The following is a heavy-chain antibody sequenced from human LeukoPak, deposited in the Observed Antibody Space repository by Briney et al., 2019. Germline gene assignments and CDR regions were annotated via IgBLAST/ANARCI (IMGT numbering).Heavy chain of an antibody. J-gene: IGHJ4*02. Sequence: GRSLRLSCAASAFTFSDYYMSWIRQAPGKGLEWVSYISSSGSTIYYADSVKGRFTITRDNAKNSLYLQMNSLRAEDTAVYYCARVQQWLAFDYWGQGTLVTVSS. CDR1: AFTFSDYY. V-gene: IGHV3-11*04. D-gene: IGHD6-19*01. CDR3: ARVQQWLAFDY. CDR2: ISSSGSTI.